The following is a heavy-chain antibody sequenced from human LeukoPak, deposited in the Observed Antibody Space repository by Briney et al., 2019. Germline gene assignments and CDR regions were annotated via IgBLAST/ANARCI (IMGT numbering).Heavy chain of an antibody. D-gene: IGHD3-16*02. CDR2: INPNSGGT. CDR3: ATNHLSPTFGGVIVLDY. Sequence: ASVKVSCKASGYTFTGYYMHWVRQAPGQGLEWMGWINPNSGGTNYAQKFQGRVTMTEDTSTDTAYMELSSLRSEDTAVYYCATNHLSPTFGGVIVLDYWGQGTLVTVSS. J-gene: IGHJ4*02. CDR1: GYTFTGYY. V-gene: IGHV1-2*02.